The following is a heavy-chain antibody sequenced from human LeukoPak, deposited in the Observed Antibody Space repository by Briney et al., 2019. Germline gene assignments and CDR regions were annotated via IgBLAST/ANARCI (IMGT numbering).Heavy chain of an antibody. V-gene: IGHV1-3*01. J-gene: IGHJ6*02. D-gene: IGHD2-15*01. CDR3: ARERWHCRVNCYSVYYYALDV. Sequence: ASVKVSCKGSGYTFTNYAVHWVRQAPGQRLEWLGWINPGNGDTKYSQNFQGRVTVTSDTSAATAYVELNSLTSGDTAVYYCARERWHCRVNCYSVYYYALDVWGQGTTVTVSS. CDR1: GYTFTNYA. CDR2: INPGNGDT.